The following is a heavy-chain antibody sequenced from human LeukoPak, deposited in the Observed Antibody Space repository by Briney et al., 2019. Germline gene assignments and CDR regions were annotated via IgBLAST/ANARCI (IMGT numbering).Heavy chain of an antibody. CDR2: IYYSGST. Sequence: KPSETLSLTCTVSGGSISSYYWSWIRQPPGKGLEWIGYIYYSGSTNYNPSLKSRVTISVDTSKNQFSLKLSSATAADTAVYYCARHSISGSGWTPGDYWGQGTLVTVSS. J-gene: IGHJ4*02. CDR3: ARHSISGSGWTPGDY. D-gene: IGHD6-19*01. V-gene: IGHV4-59*08. CDR1: GGSISSYY.